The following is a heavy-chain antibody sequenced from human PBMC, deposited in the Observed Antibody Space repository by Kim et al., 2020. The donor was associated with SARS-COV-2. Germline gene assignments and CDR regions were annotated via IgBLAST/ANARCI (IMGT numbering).Heavy chain of an antibody. CDR3: ARANYYDSSGYDYFDY. CDR1: GFTFSSYA. J-gene: IGHJ4*02. D-gene: IGHD3-22*01. Sequence: GGSLRLSCAASGFTFSSYAMHWVRQAPGKGLEWVAVISYDGSNKYYADSVKGRFTISRDNSKNTLYLQMNSLRAEDTAVYYCARANYYDSSGYDYFDYWGQGTLVTVSS. CDR2: ISYDGSNK. V-gene: IGHV3-30*04.